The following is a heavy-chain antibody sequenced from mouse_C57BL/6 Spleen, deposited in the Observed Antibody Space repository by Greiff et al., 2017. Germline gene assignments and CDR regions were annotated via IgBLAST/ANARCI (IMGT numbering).Heavy chain of an antibody. CDR3: ARHSNYPHYFDY. Sequence: VQLQQPGAELVRPGSSVKLSCKASGYTFTSYWMHWVKQRPIQGLEWIGNIDPSDSETHYNQKFKDKATLTVDKSSSTAYMQLSSLTSEDSAVYYCARHSNYPHYFDYWGQGTTLTVSS. CDR1: GYTFTSYW. J-gene: IGHJ2*01. D-gene: IGHD2-5*01. CDR2: IDPSDSET. V-gene: IGHV1-52*01.